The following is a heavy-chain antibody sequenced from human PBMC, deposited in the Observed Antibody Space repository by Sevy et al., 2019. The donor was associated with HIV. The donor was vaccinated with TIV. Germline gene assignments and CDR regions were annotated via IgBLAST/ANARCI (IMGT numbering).Heavy chain of an antibody. CDR2: ISWNSRNI. J-gene: IGHJ6*02. D-gene: IGHD3-10*01. CDR1: GFPFNDHA. V-gene: IGHV3-9*01. Sequence: GGSLRLSCAASGFPFNDHAMHWVRQVPGKGLEWVSGISWNSRNIGYADSVKGRFTISRDNSKNTLYLQMNSLRAEDTAVYYCARALSHHERITMVRGVITPYYYGMDVWGQGTTVTVSS. CDR3: ARALSHHERITMVRGVITPYYYGMDV.